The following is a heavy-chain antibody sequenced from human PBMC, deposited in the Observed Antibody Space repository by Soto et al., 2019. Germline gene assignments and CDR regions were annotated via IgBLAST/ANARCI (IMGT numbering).Heavy chain of an antibody. Sequence: GGSLRLSCAASGFTFSSYSMNWVRQAPGKGLEWVSSISSSSSYIYYADSVKGRFTISRDNAKNSLYLQMNSLRAEDTAVYYCARDPRDGYNLVDYWGQGTLVTVSS. CDR2: ISSSSSYI. CDR1: GFTFSSYS. J-gene: IGHJ4*02. V-gene: IGHV3-21*01. D-gene: IGHD5-12*01. CDR3: ARDPRDGYNLVDY.